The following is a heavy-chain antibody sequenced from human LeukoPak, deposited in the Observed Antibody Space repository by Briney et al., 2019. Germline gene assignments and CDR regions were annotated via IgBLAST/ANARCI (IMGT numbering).Heavy chain of an antibody. Sequence: ASVKVSCKVSGYTLTELSMHWVRQAPGQGLEWMGWISPNSGGTNYAQKFQGRVTMNRDTSISTVYMELSRLRYDDTAVYYCVREHSWDANWFDPWGQGTLVTVSS. CDR2: ISPNSGGT. CDR1: GYTLTELS. V-gene: IGHV1-2*02. J-gene: IGHJ5*02. D-gene: IGHD6-13*01. CDR3: VREHSWDANWFDP.